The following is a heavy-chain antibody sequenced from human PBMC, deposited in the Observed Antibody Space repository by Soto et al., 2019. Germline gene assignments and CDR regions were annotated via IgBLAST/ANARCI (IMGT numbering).Heavy chain of an antibody. D-gene: IGHD5-18*01. CDR1: GFALRSYW. Sequence: GSLVLACSASGFALRSYWVHWVRQAPGKGLVWVSRINMAGTAINYAGSVKGRFTISRDNAKNTPFLKMNSLRDDDTAMYYCVRGNDGYGVFDYWGQGAMVTVT. J-gene: IGHJ4*02. CDR2: INMAGTAI. CDR3: VRGNDGYGVFDY. V-gene: IGHV3-74*01.